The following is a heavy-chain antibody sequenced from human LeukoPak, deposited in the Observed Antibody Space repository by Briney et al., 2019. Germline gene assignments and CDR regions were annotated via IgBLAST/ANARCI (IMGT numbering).Heavy chain of an antibody. CDR3: ARGGFGDDYYHYGMDV. V-gene: IGHV4-59*13. Sequence: SETLSLTCTVSGGFISQEYWSWIRQPPGKGLEWIGYIYNSGSASYNPSLGSRVTMSVDTSKKQISLKLRSVTAADTAVYYCARGGFGDDYYHYGMDVWGQGTTVTVSS. CDR2: IYNSGSA. CDR1: GGFISQEY. D-gene: IGHD3-3*01. J-gene: IGHJ6*02.